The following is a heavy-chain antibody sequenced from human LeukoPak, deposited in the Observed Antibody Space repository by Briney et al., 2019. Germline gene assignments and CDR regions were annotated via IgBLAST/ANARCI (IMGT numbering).Heavy chain of an antibody. CDR3: ARVSDTGSPNDY. CDR1: GFTFSRYW. V-gene: IGHV3-7*01. D-gene: IGHD5-18*01. J-gene: IGHJ4*02. CDR2: IKEDGNGK. Sequence: SGGSLRLSCAASGFTFSRYWMNWVRQAPGKGLEWVANIKEDGNGKYYVDSVKGRFIISRDNAKNSLYLQMNSLRAEDTAVYYRARVSDTGSPNDYWGQGTLVTVSS.